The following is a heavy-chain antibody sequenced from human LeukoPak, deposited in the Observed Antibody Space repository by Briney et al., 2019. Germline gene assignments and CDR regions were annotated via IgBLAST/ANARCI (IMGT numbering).Heavy chain of an antibody. Sequence: GESLKISCKGSGYSFTSYWIGWVRQMPGKGLEWMGIIYPGDSDTRYSPPFQGQVTISADKSISTAYLQWSSLKASDTAMYYCARQAVPVAKYFQYWGQGTLVTVSS. CDR1: GYSFTSYW. CDR2: IYPGDSDT. CDR3: ARQAVPVAKYFQY. V-gene: IGHV5-51*01. J-gene: IGHJ1*01. D-gene: IGHD2-2*01.